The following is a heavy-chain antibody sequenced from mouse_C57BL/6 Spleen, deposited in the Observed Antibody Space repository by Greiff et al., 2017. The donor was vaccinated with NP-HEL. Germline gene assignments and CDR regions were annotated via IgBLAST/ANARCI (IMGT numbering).Heavy chain of an antibody. CDR3: TTLLLRGFDY. V-gene: IGHV14-4*01. D-gene: IGHD1-1*01. Sequence: VQLQQSGAELVRPGASVKLSCTASGFNIKDDYMHWVKQRPEQGLEWIGWIDPENGDTEYASKFQGKATITADTSSNTAYLQLSSLTSEDTAVYYCTTLLLRGFDYWGQGTTLTVSS. CDR2: IDPENGDT. CDR1: GFNIKDDY. J-gene: IGHJ2*01.